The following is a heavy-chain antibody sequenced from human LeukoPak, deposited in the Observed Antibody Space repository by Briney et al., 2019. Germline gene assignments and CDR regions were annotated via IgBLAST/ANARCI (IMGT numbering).Heavy chain of an antibody. CDR2: IYYSGST. J-gene: IGHJ6*02. Sequence: SETLSLTCTVSGGSISSSSYYWGWIRQPPGKGLEWIGSIYYSGSTYYNPSLKSRVTISVDTSKNQFSLKLSSVTAADTAVYYCARQYFNYYGMDVWGQGTTVTVSS. D-gene: IGHD3-9*01. V-gene: IGHV4-39*07. CDR3: ARQYFNYYGMDV. CDR1: GGSISSSSYY.